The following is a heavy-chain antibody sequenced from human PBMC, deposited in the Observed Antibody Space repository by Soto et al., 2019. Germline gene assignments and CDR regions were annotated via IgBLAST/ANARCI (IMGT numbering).Heavy chain of an antibody. V-gene: IGHV4-38-2*02. CDR1: GYSVTSGSY. J-gene: IGHJ4*02. CDR3: ARARIVVSGTSVDF. Sequence: SETLSLTCTVSGYSVTSGSYWGWFRQPPEKGLEWIGSVYLSGHTYHNPSLMSRVTISIDTSKNQFSLKLTSVTAADTAVYYCARARIVVSGTSVDFRGRGTLVTVSS. D-gene: IGHD1-7*01. CDR2: VYLSGHT.